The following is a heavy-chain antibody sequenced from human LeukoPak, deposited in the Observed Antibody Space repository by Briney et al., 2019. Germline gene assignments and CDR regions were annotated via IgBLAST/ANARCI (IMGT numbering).Heavy chain of an antibody. J-gene: IGHJ4*02. V-gene: IGHV3-66*04. CDR3: ARRSYYGSGSYPNFDY. CDR1: GFTFSSYW. D-gene: IGHD3-10*01. Sequence: GGSLRLSCAASGFTFSSYWMSWVRQAPGKGLEWVSVIYSGGSTYYADSVKGRFTISRDNSKNTLYLQMNSLRAEDTAVYYCARRSYYGSGSYPNFDYWGQGTLVTVSS. CDR2: IYSGGST.